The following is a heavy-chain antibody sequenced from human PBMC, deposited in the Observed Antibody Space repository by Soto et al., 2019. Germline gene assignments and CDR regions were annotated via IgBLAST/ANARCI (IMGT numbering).Heavy chain of an antibody. V-gene: IGHV1-69*01. J-gene: IGHJ6*02. Sequence: QVQLVQSGAEVKKPGSSVKVSCKASGGTFSSYAISWVRQAPGQGLEWMGGIIPIFGTANYAQKFQGRVTITADESTSTAYMELSSLRSDDTAVYYCASGGIAGGRYGMDVWGQGTTVTVSS. CDR3: ASGGIAGGRYGMDV. CDR1: GGTFSSYA. CDR2: IIPIFGTA. D-gene: IGHD3-16*01.